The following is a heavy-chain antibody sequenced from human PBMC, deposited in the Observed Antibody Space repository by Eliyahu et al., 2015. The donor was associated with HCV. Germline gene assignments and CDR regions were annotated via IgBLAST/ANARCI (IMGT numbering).Heavy chain of an antibody. J-gene: IGHJ5*02. CDR2: INPSGGST. V-gene: IGHV1-46*01. CDR1: XYXFXSYY. D-gene: IGHD6-19*01. CDR3: ARAHRIAVAGTVRFDP. Sequence: QVQLVQSGAEVKXPGASAKVSCKAXXYXFXSYYMHWVRQAPGQGLEWMGIINPSGGSTSYAQKFQGRVTMTRDTSTSTVYMELSSLRSEDTAVYYCARAHRIAVAGTVRFDPWGQGTLVTVSS.